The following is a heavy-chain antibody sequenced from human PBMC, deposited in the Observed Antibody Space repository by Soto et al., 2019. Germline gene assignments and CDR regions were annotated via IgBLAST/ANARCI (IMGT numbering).Heavy chain of an antibody. CDR1: GGSFSGYY. CDR3: ARGGPGYGDRIFEY. Sequence: SETLSLTCAVYGGSFSGYYWSWIRQPPGKGLEWIGEINHSGSTNYNPSLKSRVTISVDTSKNQFSLKLTSVTPADTAVYYCARGGPGYGDRIFEYWGQGTLVTVSS. J-gene: IGHJ4*02. V-gene: IGHV4-34*01. D-gene: IGHD4-17*01. CDR2: INHSGST.